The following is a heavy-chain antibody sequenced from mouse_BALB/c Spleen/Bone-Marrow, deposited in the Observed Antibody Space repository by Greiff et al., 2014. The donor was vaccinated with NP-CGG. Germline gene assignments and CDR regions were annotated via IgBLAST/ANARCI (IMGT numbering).Heavy chain of an antibody. D-gene: IGHD2-12*01. CDR2: FYPGSGSI. CDR3: ARHEDLDIRRRLSAMDY. CDR1: GYTFTDYI. Sequence: VQLQQSGAELVKPGTSVNLSCKASGYTFTDYIIHWVKQRSGQGLEWIGWFYPGSGSIKYNEKFKDKATLTADKSSNTVYMELSRLTSKDSAGYFCARHEDLDIRRRLSAMDYWGQGTSVTVSS. V-gene: IGHV1-62-2*01. J-gene: IGHJ4*01.